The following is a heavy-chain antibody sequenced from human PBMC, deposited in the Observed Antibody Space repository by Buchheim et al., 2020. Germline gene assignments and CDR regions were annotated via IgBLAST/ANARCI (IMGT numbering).Heavy chain of an antibody. CDR3: ARGLYGMDV. CDR2: IYYSGST. J-gene: IGHJ6*02. CDR1: GVSITTDNYY. Sequence: QVQLQESGPGLVKPSQTLSLTCSVSGVSITTDNYYWSWVRQPPGKGLEWIGYIYYSGSTYYNPSLKTRVTISVDTSKNQFSLKVSAVTAADTAVYYCARGLYGMDVWGQGTT. V-gene: IGHV4-30-4*01.